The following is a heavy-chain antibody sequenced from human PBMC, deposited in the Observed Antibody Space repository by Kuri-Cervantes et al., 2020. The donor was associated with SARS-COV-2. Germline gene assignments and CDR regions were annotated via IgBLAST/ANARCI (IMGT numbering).Heavy chain of an antibody. D-gene: IGHD1-1*01. Sequence: SETLSLTCAVSGVPVTGGTYSWSWIRQPAGKRLEWIGHVDTSGSTTYNPSLRGRVSISLDPSSNQFSLSLTSTTAADTAVYYCGRVSCLQLWRRYSDSWGQGTLVTVSS. CDR1: GVPVTGGTYS. CDR2: VDTSGST. J-gene: IGHJ4*02. V-gene: IGHV4-61*09. CDR3: GRVSCLQLWRRYSDS.